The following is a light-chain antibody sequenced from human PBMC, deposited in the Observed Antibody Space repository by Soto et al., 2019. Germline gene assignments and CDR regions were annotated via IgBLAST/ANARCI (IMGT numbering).Light chain of an antibody. CDR3: LQRTNWPPSVT. CDR2: DTS. CDR1: QTVSSS. Sequence: EIVLTQSPDTLSLSPGERATLSCRAGQTVSSSLAWYQQKPGQAPRLLIYDTSNRATGIPARFSGSGSGTDFTVTISSLEPDDFAVYYCLQRTNWPPSVTFGQGTRLEFK. J-gene: IGKJ5*01. V-gene: IGKV3-11*01.